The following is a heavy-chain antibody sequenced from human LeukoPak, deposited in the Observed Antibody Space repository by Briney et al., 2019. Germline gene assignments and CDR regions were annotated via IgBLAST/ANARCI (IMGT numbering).Heavy chain of an antibody. V-gene: IGHV1-69*05. CDR3: ARDSEVEMATILFDY. Sequence: SVKVSCKASGGTFSSYAISWVRQAPGQGLEWMGGIIPIFGTANYAQKFQGRVTITTGESTSTAYMELSSLRSEDTAVYYCARDSEVEMATILFDYWGQGTLVTVSS. CDR2: IIPIFGTA. J-gene: IGHJ4*02. CDR1: GGTFSSYA. D-gene: IGHD5-24*01.